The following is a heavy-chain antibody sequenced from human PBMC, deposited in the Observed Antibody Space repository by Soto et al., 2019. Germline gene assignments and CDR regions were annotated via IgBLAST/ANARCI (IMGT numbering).Heavy chain of an antibody. J-gene: IGHJ6*02. V-gene: IGHV1-69*01. Sequence: QVQLVQSGADVKKPGSSVKVSCKASGDTFSRSTSSWVRQAPGQGLEWMGGIIPVFGATNYAQKFQGRVSITADESTSTAYMELTSLRSEDTAVYYCARLYSSSAERKMDVWGQGTTVTVSS. D-gene: IGHD6-6*01. CDR3: ARLYSSSAERKMDV. CDR1: GDTFSRST. CDR2: IIPVFGAT.